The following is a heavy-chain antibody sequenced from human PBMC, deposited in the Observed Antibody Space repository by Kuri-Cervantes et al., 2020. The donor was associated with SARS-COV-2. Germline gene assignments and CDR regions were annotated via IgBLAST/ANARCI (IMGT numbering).Heavy chain of an antibody. Sequence: GGSLRLSCAASGFTVSSNYMSWVRQAPGKGLEWVSVIYSGGSTYYADSVKGRFTISRDNSKNTLYLQMSSLRAEDTAVYYCARVRATVPNYYYYYYYMDVWGKGTTVTVSS. J-gene: IGHJ6*03. CDR2: IYSGGST. CDR3: ARVRATVPNYYYYYYYMDV. V-gene: IGHV3-53*01. CDR1: GFTVSSNY. D-gene: IGHD4-11*01.